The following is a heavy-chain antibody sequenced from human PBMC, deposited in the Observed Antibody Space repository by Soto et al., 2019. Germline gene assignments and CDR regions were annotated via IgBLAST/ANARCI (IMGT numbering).Heavy chain of an antibody. CDR1: GGTFSSYA. D-gene: IGHD2-15*01. V-gene: IGHV1-69*01. CDR2: SIPIFGTA. Sequence: QVQLVQSGAEVKKPGSSVKVSCKASGGTFSSYAISWVRQAPGQGLEWMGGSIPIFGTANYAQKFQGRVTITADESTSTVYMELSSLRSEDTAVYYWARGPWSYDAFDIWGQGTMVTVSS. J-gene: IGHJ3*02. CDR3: ARGPWSYDAFDI.